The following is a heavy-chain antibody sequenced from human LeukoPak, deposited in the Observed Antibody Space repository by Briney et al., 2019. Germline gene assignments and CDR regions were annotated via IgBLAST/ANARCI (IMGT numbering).Heavy chain of an antibody. V-gene: IGHV3-7*05. Sequence: GGSLRLSCEVSGFTFNRHWMIWVRQAPGKGLEWVANIKQDGSEKHYVGSVKGRFTISRDNAKNSLYLQMTSLRADDTAVYYCAKAAWGATWSYDYWGQGTLVTVSS. D-gene: IGHD1-26*01. J-gene: IGHJ4*02. CDR3: AKAAWGATWSYDY. CDR1: GFTFNRHW. CDR2: IKQDGSEK.